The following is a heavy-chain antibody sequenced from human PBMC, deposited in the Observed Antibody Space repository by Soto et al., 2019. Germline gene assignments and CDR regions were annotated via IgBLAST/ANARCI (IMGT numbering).Heavy chain of an antibody. J-gene: IGHJ4*02. V-gene: IGHV4-34*01. CDR2: INHSGST. CDR3: ARGRSVLLWFGELSQFDY. D-gene: IGHD3-10*01. CDR1: GGSFSGYY. Sequence: QVQLQQWGAGLLKPSETLSLTCAVYGGSFSGYYWSWIRQPPGKGLEWIGEINHSGSTNYNPSLKSRVTISVDTSKNQFYLKLSSVTAADTAVYYCARGRSVLLWFGELSQFDYWGQGTLVTVSS.